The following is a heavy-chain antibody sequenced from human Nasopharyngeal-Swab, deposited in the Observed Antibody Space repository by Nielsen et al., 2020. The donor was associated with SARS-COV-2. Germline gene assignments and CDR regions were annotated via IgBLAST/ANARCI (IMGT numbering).Heavy chain of an antibody. V-gene: IGHV4-30-4*01. Sequence: SQTLSLTCTVSGGSISSGDYYWSWIRQPPGRGLEWIGYIYYSGSTYYSPSLKSPVTISVDTSKNQFSLKLRSVTAADTAVYYCARARITMIVAIDAFDIWGQGTMVTVSS. CDR3: ARARITMIVAIDAFDI. CDR1: GGSISSGDYY. D-gene: IGHD3-22*01. J-gene: IGHJ3*02. CDR2: IYYSGST.